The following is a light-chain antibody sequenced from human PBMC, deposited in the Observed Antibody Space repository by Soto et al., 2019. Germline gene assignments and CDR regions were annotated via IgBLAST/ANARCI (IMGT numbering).Light chain of an antibody. V-gene: IGLV2-14*01. CDR3: CSYTSGTSV. CDR1: STDVNGRNY. CDR2: EVT. Sequence: QSALTQPASVSGSPGQSITISCTGTSTDVNGRNYVSWYQQHPGKAPKVIIYEVTNRPSGISHRFSGSKSGNTASLTISGLQAEDEADYYCCSYTSGTSVFGTGTTVTVL. J-gene: IGLJ1*01.